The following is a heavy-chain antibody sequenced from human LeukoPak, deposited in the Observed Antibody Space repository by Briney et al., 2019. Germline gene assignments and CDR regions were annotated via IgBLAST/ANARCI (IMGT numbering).Heavy chain of an antibody. CDR1: GGSFSGYY. Sequence: PSETLSLTCAVYGGSFSGYYWSWIRQPPGKGLEWIGEINHSGSTNYNPSLKSRVPISVDTSKNQFSLKLSSVTAADTALYYCARGDDYDFWSGYYYGMDVWGQGTTVTVSS. CDR2: INHSGST. D-gene: IGHD3-3*01. J-gene: IGHJ6*02. V-gene: IGHV4-34*01. CDR3: ARGDDYDFWSGYYYGMDV.